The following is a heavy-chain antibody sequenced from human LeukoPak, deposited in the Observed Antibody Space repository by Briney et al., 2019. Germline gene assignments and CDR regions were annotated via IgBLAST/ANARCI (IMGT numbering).Heavy chain of an antibody. J-gene: IGHJ4*02. V-gene: IGHV3-48*03. CDR1: GFTFSGSE. Sequence: GGSLRLSCAASGFTFSGSEMNWVRQVPGKGLEWVSYISGSGGTIYSADSVKGRFTISRDNAKSSLYLQMNSLRAEDTAVYYCARDLSSSSSRHFDYWGQGTLVTVSS. CDR3: ARDLSSSSSRHFDY. CDR2: ISGSGGTI. D-gene: IGHD6-6*01.